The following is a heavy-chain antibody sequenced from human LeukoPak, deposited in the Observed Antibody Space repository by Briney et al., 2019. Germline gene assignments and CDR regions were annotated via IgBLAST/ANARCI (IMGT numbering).Heavy chain of an antibody. J-gene: IGHJ4*02. D-gene: IGHD7-27*01. CDR2: IYSSGST. Sequence: SETLSLTCTVSGGSISSFYWSWIRQPPGKGLEWIGSIYSSGSTYYNPSLKSRVIISVDTSTNQFSLKLTSVTAADTAVYYCARRALGKTSDYWGQGTLVTVSS. CDR1: GGSISSFY. V-gene: IGHV4-59*05. CDR3: ARRALGKTSDY.